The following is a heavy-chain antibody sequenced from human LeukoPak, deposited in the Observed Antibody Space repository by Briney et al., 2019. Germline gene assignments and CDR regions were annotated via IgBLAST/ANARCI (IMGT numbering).Heavy chain of an antibody. Sequence: SETLSLTCTVSGGSISSSSYSWGWLRQPPGKGLEWIGSISYLGSTYYTPSLQSRVTVSVATSKNRFSLRLRSVTAADTAVYYCARPLRPGGFYGLDVWGQGTTVTVSS. CDR2: ISYLGST. CDR3: ARPLRPGGFYGLDV. CDR1: GGSISSSSYS. J-gene: IGHJ6*02. D-gene: IGHD3-10*01. V-gene: IGHV4-39*01.